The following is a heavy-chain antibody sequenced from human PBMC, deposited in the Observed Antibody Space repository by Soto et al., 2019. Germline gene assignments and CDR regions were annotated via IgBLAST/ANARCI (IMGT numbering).Heavy chain of an antibody. CDR3: ARDPQYNWNWDYYYYGMDV. V-gene: IGHV1-2*02. D-gene: IGHD1-7*01. Sequence: AAVNVSGKDSGYTFTFYYMHWVRQAPGPVLEWMGWINPNSGGTNYAQKFQGRVTMTRDTSISTAYMELSRLRSDDTAVYYCARDPQYNWNWDYYYYGMDVWGQGTTVTVSS. CDR2: INPNSGGT. CDR1: GYTFTFYY. J-gene: IGHJ6*02.